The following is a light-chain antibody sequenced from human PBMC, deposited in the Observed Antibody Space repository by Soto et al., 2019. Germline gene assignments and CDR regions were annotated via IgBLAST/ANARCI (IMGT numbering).Light chain of an antibody. Sequence: EIVMTQSPATLSVSPGGRATLSCRASQSVSSYLAWYQQKPGQAPRLLIYDASNRATGIPARFSGSGSGTDFTLTISSLEPEDFAVYYCQQRSNWPPNFGQGTRLEI. CDR2: DAS. J-gene: IGKJ5*01. CDR1: QSVSSY. CDR3: QQRSNWPPN. V-gene: IGKV3-11*01.